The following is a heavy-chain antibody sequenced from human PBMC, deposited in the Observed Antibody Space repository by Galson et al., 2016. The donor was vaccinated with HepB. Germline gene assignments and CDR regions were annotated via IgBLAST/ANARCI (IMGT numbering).Heavy chain of an antibody. D-gene: IGHD2-21*01. V-gene: IGHV2-70*11. CDR1: GFSLNTFGMC. Sequence: PALVKPTQTLTLTCTFSGFSLNTFGMCVSWIRQPPGKALEWLARIHWDDDRYYNTSLETRLTISKDTPQNRVVLTMTNMDPVDTATYYCARSVVVSRSATHHFDNWGQGALVTISS. J-gene: IGHJ4*02. CDR2: IHWDDDR. CDR3: ARSVVVSRSATHHFDN.